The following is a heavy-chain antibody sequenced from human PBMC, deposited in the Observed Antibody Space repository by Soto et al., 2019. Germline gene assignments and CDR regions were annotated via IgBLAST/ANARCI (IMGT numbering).Heavy chain of an antibody. CDR1: GFSLRTSGLG. CDR2: IYWDDDK. Sequence: QITLKESGPTLVKPTQTLTLTCNFSGFSLRTSGLGVGWIRQPPGKALEWLALIYWDDDKRYSPSLETRLTITKDTSKNQVVLTMTNMDPVDTATYFCAHIIAPRLFDYWGQGILVTVSS. D-gene: IGHD2-15*01. V-gene: IGHV2-5*02. CDR3: AHIIAPRLFDY. J-gene: IGHJ4*02.